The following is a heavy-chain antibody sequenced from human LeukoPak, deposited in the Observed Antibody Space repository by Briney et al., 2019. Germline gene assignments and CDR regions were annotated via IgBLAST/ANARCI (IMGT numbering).Heavy chain of an antibody. J-gene: IGHJ5*02. V-gene: IGHV3-21*01. D-gene: IGHD2-15*01. Sequence: GGSLRLSCAASGFTFSSYSMNWVRQAPGKGLEWVSSISSSSSYIYYADSVKGRFTISRDNAKNSLYLQMNSLRAEDTAVYYCAREVISGGSPNWFDPWGQGTLVTVSS. CDR2: ISSSSSYI. CDR3: AREVISGGSPNWFDP. CDR1: GFTFSSYS.